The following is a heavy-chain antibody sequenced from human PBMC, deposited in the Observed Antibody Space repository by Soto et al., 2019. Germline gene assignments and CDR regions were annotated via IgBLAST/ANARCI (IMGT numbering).Heavy chain of an antibody. CDR2: IYPGDSDT. D-gene: IGHD6-19*01. CDR3: ASSVAVAGEQSGQSDAFDI. CDR1: GYSFTSYW. V-gene: IGHV5-51*01. J-gene: IGHJ3*02. Sequence: EVQLVQSGAEVKKPGESLKISCKGSGYSFTSYWIGWVRQMPGKGLEWMGIIYPGDSDTRYSPSFQGQVTISADKSISTAYLQWSSLKASDTAMYYCASSVAVAGEQSGQSDAFDIWGQGTMVTVSS.